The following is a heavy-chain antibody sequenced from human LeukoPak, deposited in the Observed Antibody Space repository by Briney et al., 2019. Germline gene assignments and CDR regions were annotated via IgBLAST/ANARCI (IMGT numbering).Heavy chain of an antibody. Sequence: SETLSLTCNVSGGSIGSYYWTWLRQPPGRGLEWIGYIYYSGSTNYNPSLGSRVSISVDTSKNQFSLRLSSVTAADTAIYYCARGRARDGSYPWFDSWGQGTLVTVSS. D-gene: IGHD3-10*01. CDR1: GGSIGSYY. V-gene: IGHV4-59*01. CDR3: ARGRARDGSYPWFDS. CDR2: IYYSGST. J-gene: IGHJ5*01.